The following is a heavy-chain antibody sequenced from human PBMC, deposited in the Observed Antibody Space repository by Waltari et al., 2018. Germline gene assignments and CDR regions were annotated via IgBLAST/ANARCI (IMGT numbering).Heavy chain of an antibody. CDR2: INGDGSTS. V-gene: IGHV3-74*01. J-gene: IGHJ5*02. CDR3: AKFGHGLGISNTWSNNWFDP. D-gene: IGHD6-13*01. CDR1: GFTYSNHW. Sequence: EEQLVESGGGLVQPGDSLRLSCAASGFTYSNHWMHWVRQAPGKGLVWVSRINGDGSTSNYADSVKGRFTISRDNSKNTLYLQMNSLRVEDTAVYYCAKFGHGLGISNTWSNNWFDPWGQGTLVTVSS.